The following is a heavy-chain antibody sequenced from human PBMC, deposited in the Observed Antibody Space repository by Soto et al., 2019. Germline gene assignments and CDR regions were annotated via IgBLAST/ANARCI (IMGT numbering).Heavy chain of an antibody. CDR3: ARSYYYDSSGYHYYYYYGMDV. D-gene: IGHD3-22*01. CDR1: GGSISSYY. J-gene: IGHJ6*02. Sequence: SETLSLTCTVSGGSISSYYWSWIRQPPGKGLEWIGYIYYSGSTNYNPSLKSRVTISVDTSKNQFSLKLSSVTAADTAVYYCARSYYYDSSGYHYYYYYGMDVWGQGTTVTVSS. V-gene: IGHV4-59*01. CDR2: IYYSGST.